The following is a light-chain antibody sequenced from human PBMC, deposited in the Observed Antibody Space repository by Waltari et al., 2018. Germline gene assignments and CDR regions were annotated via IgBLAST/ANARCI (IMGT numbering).Light chain of an antibody. CDR2: HAS. CDR1: QDIRTW. V-gene: IGKV1-12*01. CDR3: QQSGTFPPT. Sequence: DIRMTQSPSSVSASVGDRVTITCRASQDIRTWLAWYQQKPVKAPRLLIYHASGFQSGVPSRFSGSGSGTDFTLTISSLQPEDFATYSCQQSGTFPPTFGPGTKVEI. J-gene: IGKJ1*01.